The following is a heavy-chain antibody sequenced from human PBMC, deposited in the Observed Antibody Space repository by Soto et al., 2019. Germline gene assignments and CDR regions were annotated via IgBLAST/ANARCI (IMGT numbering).Heavy chain of an antibody. CDR2: IYYSGST. J-gene: IGHJ6*02. CDR1: GGSISSSSYY. D-gene: IGHD1-26*01. V-gene: IGHV4-39*01. CDR3: ARQYSGSYYYYYGMDV. Sequence: SETLSLTCTVSGGSISSSSYYWGWIRQPPGKGLEWIGSIYYSGSTYYNPSLKSRVTISVDTSKNQFSLKLSSVTAADTAVYYCARQYSGSYYYYYGMDVWGQGTTVT.